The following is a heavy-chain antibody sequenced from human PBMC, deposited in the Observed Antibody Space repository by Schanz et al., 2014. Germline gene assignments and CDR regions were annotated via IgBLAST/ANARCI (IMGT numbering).Heavy chain of an antibody. Sequence: LVESGGGVVQPGRSLRLSCAASGLTLSDYWMHWVRQAPGKGPEWISHIRADGRMTNYAASVEGRFTISRDVAKNTLYLQMFSLRAEDMGVYYCAGGKTTGLAYWGQGTQVAVSS. J-gene: IGHJ4*02. CDR1: GLTLSDYW. CDR3: AGGKTTGLAY. CDR2: IRADGRMT. D-gene: IGHD4-4*01. V-gene: IGHV3-74*02.